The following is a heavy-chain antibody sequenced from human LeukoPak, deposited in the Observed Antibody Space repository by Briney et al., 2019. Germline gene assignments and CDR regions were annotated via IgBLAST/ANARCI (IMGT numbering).Heavy chain of an antibody. J-gene: IGHJ4*02. D-gene: IGHD2-21*02. Sequence: GGSLRLSCAASRFNFANHAMSWVRQTPGKGLEWVSAISGGGDITYYADSVTGRFTISRDNSKDTLFLQMHSLRPGDTAVYYCVREDTPATANYWGQGTLVTISS. CDR1: RFNFANHA. CDR2: ISGGGDIT. CDR3: VREDTPATANY. V-gene: IGHV3-23*01.